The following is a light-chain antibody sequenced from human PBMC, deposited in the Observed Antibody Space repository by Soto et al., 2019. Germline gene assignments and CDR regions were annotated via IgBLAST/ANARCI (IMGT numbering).Light chain of an antibody. Sequence: QPVLTQSSSASACLGSSVTLTCTLSSGHSTYIIAWHQHQPGKAPRYLMKLEGSGSYNKGSGIPDRFSGSSSGADRYLTISNLQFEDEADYYCETWDTNVVVFGGGTKLTVL. CDR1: SGHSTYI. CDR3: ETWDTNVVV. V-gene: IGLV4-60*02. CDR2: LEGSGSY. J-gene: IGLJ2*01.